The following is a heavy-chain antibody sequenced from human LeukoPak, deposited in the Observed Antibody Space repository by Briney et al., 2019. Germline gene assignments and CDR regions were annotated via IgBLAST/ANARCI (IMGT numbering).Heavy chain of an antibody. D-gene: IGHD3-10*01. CDR3: TKRVDGSGTYFDY. V-gene: IGHV3-23*01. J-gene: IGHJ4*02. CDR1: GFTFSTYV. Sequence: GGSLRLSCAASGFTFSTYVMNWVRQAPGKGLEWVSSIGGTDGTTFYADSVKGRFAISRDNSKNTLFLDMHTLRAEDTALYYCTKRVDGSGTYFDYWGQGTLVTVSS. CDR2: IGGTDGTT.